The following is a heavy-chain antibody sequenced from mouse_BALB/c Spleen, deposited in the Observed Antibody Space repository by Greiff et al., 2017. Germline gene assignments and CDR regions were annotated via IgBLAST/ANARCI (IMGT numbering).Heavy chain of an antibody. V-gene: IGHV5-17*02. CDR1: GFTFSSFG. J-gene: IGHJ4*01. CDR2: ISSGSSTI. Sequence: EVKLVESGGGLVQPGGSRKLSCAASGFTFSSFGMHWVRQAPEKGLEWVAYISSGSSTIYYADTVKGRFTISRDNPKNTLFLQMTSLRSEDTAMYYCARWRSYYAMDYWGQGTSVTVSS. CDR3: ARWRSYYAMDY.